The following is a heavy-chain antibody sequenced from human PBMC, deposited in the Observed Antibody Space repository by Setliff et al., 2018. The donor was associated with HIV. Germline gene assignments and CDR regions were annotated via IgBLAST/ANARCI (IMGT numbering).Heavy chain of an antibody. D-gene: IGHD1-26*01. V-gene: IGHV5-51*01. J-gene: IGHJ4*02. Sequence: PGESLKISCKGSGYSFATYWIGWVRQMPGKGLEWVGVIYPDDSKTRYSPSFQGQVTISVDKSINPAYLQWSSLKASDTAMYYCARLGAVPKMEAFDYWGQGTLVTVSS. CDR1: GYSFATYW. CDR3: ARLGAVPKMEAFDY. CDR2: IYPDDSKT.